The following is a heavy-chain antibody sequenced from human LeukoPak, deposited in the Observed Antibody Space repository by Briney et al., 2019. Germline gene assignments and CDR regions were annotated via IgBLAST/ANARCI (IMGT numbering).Heavy chain of an antibody. J-gene: IGHJ5*02. CDR2: INHSGST. V-gene: IGHV4-34*01. Sequence: SETLSLPCAVYGGPFSGYYWSWIRQPPGKGLEWIGEINHSGSTNYNPSLKSRVTISVDTSKNQFSLKLSSVTAADTAVYYCARGGRRLWFGANWFDPWGQGTLVTVSS. CDR3: ARGGRRLWFGANWFDP. D-gene: IGHD3-10*01. CDR1: GGPFSGYY.